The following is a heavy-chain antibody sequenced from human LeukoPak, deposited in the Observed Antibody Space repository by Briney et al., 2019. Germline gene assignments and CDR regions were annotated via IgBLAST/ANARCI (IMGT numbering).Heavy chain of an antibody. CDR3: ARDIGAPTDY. V-gene: IGHV4-39*07. D-gene: IGHD6-25*01. J-gene: IGHJ4*02. Sequence: SETLSLTCTVSGGSISSSSYYWGWIRQPPGKGLEWIGSIYYSGSTYYNPSLKSRVTISVDTSKNQFSLKLSSVTAADTAVYYCARDIGAPTDYWGQGTLVTVSS. CDR1: GGSISSSSYY. CDR2: IYYSGST.